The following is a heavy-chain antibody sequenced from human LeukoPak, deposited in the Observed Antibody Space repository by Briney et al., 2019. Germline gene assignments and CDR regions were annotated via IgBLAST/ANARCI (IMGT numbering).Heavy chain of an antibody. V-gene: IGHV3-66*01. CDR1: GFTVSSNY. D-gene: IGHD3-16*01. CDR3: ARETRYTYEYETRFYFDY. CDR2: VFSGRST. Sequence: GGSLRLSCAASGFTVSSNYMSWVRQAPGKGLEWVSIVFSGRSTYYADSVRGRFTISRDNSKNTLYLQMNSLRADDTAVYFCARETRYTYEYETRFYFDYWGQGTLVTVSS. J-gene: IGHJ4*02.